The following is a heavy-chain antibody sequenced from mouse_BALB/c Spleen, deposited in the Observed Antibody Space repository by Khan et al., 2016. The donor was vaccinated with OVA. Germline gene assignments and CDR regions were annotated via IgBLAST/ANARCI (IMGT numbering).Heavy chain of an antibody. V-gene: IGHV1-9*01. D-gene: IGHD3-2*02. CDR3: ARPAQAYYYAMDY. CDR1: GYTFSTYW. CDR2: ILPRSGST. Sequence: VQLQESGAELMKPGASVKISCKASGYTFSTYWIEWVKQRPGHGLEWIGEILPRSGSTNYNENFKGKATFTADTSSNTASMQLSSLTSADSAVSSVARPAQAYYYAMDYGGRETSVTVSS. J-gene: IGHJ4*01.